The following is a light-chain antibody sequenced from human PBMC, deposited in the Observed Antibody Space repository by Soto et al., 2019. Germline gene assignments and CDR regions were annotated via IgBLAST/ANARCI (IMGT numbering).Light chain of an antibody. CDR2: AAS. Sequence: DIQMTQSPSSLSASVGDRVTITCRASQSINTYLNWYQQKPGKAPELLNYAASNLESGVPSRFSGSGSGTDFTLTISSLQPEDFATYYCQQSYSTWTFGQGTKVDIK. CDR3: QQSYSTWT. CDR1: QSINTY. V-gene: IGKV1-39*01. J-gene: IGKJ1*01.